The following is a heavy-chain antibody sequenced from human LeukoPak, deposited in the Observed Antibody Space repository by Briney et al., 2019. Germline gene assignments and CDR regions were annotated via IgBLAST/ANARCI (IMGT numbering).Heavy chain of an antibody. CDR2: IYHSGST. CDR1: GGSISSGGYY. CDR3: ARRPYSGSYYFDY. Sequence: PSQTLSLTCAVSGGSISSGGYYWSWIRQPPGKGLEWIGYIYHSGSTYYNPSLKSRVTISVDRSKNQFSLKLSSVTAADTAVYYCARRPYSGSYYFDYWGQGTLVTVSS. V-gene: IGHV4-30-2*01. D-gene: IGHD3-10*01. J-gene: IGHJ4*02.